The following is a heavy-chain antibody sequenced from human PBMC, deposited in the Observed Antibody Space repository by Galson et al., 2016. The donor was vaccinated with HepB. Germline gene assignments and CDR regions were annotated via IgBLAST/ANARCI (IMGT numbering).Heavy chain of an antibody. CDR3: ARTLKFKDDYSKNYYYYGMDV. CDR2: IYYSGST. Sequence: SETLSLTCTVSGGSISSSSYYWGWIRQPPGKGLEWIGNIYYSGSTYYKPPLKSRVTISVDTSKNQFSLKLSSVTAADTAIYYCARTLKFKDDYSKNYYYYGMDVWGKGTTVTVSS. D-gene: IGHD4-11*01. CDR1: GGSISSSSYY. V-gene: IGHV4-39*01. J-gene: IGHJ6*04.